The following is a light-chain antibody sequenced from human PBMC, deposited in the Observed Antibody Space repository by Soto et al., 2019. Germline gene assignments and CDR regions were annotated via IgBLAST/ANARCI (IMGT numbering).Light chain of an antibody. J-gene: IGKJ5*01. CDR1: QSLLHSNGYNY. CDR2: LGS. CDR3: MQALQTPIT. Sequence: DIVMTQSPLSLPVTPGEPASISCRSSQSLLHSNGYNYLDWYLRQPGQSPQLLIYLGSNRASGVPDRVSGSGSGTDFTLKISRVEAEDVGVYYCMQALQTPITFGQGTRLEIK. V-gene: IGKV2-28*01.